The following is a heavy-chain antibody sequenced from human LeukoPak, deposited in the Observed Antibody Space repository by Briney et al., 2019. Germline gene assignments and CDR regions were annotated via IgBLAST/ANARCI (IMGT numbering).Heavy chain of an antibody. CDR1: GGSISSYY. D-gene: IGHD3-22*01. V-gene: IGHV4-59*08. CDR3: ARSSPTIVVVIRYFDY. Sequence: PSETLSLTCTVSGGSISSYYWSWIRQPPGKGLEWIGYIYYSGSTNYNPSLKSRVTISVDTSKNQFSLKLSSVTAADTAVYYCARSSPTIVVVIRYFDYWGQGTLVTVSS. CDR2: IYYSGST. J-gene: IGHJ4*02.